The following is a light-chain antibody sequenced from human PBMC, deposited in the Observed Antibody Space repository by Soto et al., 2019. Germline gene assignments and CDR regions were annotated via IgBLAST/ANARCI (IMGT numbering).Light chain of an antibody. CDR1: SSDVGGYNY. CDR2: EVN. J-gene: IGLJ2*01. V-gene: IGLV2-8*01. Sequence: QSALTQPPSASGSPGQSVTISCTGTSSDVGGYNYVSWYQQHPGKAPKLMIYEVNKRPSGVPDRFSGSKSGNTASLTVSGLQAEDEAHYYCSSYAVSNVVFGGGTQLTVL. CDR3: SSYAVSNVV.